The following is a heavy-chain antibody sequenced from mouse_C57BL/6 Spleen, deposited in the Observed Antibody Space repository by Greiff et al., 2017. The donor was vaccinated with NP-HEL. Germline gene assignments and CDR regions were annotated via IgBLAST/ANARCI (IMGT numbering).Heavy chain of an antibody. V-gene: IGHV2-4*01. CDR1: GFSLTSYG. Sequence: VMLVESGPGLVQPSQSLSITCTVSGFSLTSYGVHWVRQPPGKGLEWLGVIWSGGSTDYNAAFISRLSISKDNSKSQVFFKMNSLQADDTAIYYCAKNYYDYDGGYAMDYWGQGTSVTVSS. D-gene: IGHD2-4*01. J-gene: IGHJ4*01. CDR3: AKNYYDYDGGYAMDY. CDR2: IWSGGST.